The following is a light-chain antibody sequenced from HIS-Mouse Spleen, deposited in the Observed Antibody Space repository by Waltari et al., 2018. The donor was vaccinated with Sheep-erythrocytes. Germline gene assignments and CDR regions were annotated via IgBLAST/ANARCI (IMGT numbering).Light chain of an antibody. J-gene: IGLJ3*02. V-gene: IGLV1-47*01. CDR3: AAWDDSLSGPV. Sequence: QSVLTQPPSASGTPGQRVTISCSGSSSTIGSNYVSWYHQLPGTAPKLLIHRNNQRPSGVPDRFSGSKSGTSASLAISGLRSEDEADYYCAAWDDSLSGPVFGGGTKLTVL. CDR1: SSTIGSNY. CDR2: RNN.